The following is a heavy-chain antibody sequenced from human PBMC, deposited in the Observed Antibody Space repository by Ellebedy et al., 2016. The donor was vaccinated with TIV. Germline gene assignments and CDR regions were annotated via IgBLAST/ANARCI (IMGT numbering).Heavy chain of an antibody. CDR1: GLTVTRNY. V-gene: IGHV3-66*01. D-gene: IGHD2-15*01. CDR3: VLDGYCSGGNCNYYHGMDV. Sequence: PGGSLRLPCAASGLTVTRNYIIWVRQAPGKGLEWVPVIESGGRTFYADTVKGRFTMSRDNSKNTLYLRLNSLRDEDTAVYYCVLDGYCSGGNCNYYHGMDVWGRGTTVIVSS. J-gene: IGHJ6*02. CDR2: IESGGRT.